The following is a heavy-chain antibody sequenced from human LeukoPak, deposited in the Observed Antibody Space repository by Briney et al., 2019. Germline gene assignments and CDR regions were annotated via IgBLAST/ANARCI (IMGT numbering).Heavy chain of an antibody. J-gene: IGHJ4*02. CDR1: GFSFSSYW. CDR2: IQYDGSNK. D-gene: IGHD6-19*01. V-gene: IGHV3-30*02. Sequence: PGGSLRLSCEGSGFSFSSYWMTWVRQAPGKGLEWVAFIQYDGSNKNYADSVKGRFTISRENSKNTLYLQMNSLRAEDTAFYYCAKDIGAVAGTHYFDYWGQGTLVTVSS. CDR3: AKDIGAVAGTHYFDY.